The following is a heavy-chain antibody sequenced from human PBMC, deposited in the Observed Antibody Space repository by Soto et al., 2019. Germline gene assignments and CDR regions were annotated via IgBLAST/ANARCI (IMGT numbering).Heavy chain of an antibody. CDR3: AKGLGDYYYMDV. J-gene: IGHJ6*03. CDR1: GFTFSSYT. CDR2: ISDSGGST. Sequence: EVQLLESGGGLVQPGGSLRLSCAASGFTFSSYTMSWVRQAPGKGLEWVSAISDSGGSTYYADSVKSRFTISRDNSKHTLFLQVNSLRAEDTAVYYCAKGLGDYYYMDVWGKGTTVTVSS. V-gene: IGHV3-23*01.